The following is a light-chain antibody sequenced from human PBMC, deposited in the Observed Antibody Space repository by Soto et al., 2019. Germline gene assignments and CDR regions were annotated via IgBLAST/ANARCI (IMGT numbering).Light chain of an antibody. V-gene: IGKV3-15*01. CDR2: DAS. CDR1: QSVSSN. CDR3: LQYNDWPRT. Sequence: EIVMTQSPATLSVSPGERATLSCRASQSVSSNLAWYQQKPGQAPRLLINDASTRATGIPARFSGSGSGTEFTLTFSSLQSEDFAVYYCLQYNDWPRTFGQGTKV. J-gene: IGKJ1*01.